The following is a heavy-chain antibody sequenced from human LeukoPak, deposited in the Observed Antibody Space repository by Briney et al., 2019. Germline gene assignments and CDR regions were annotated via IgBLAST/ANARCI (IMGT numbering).Heavy chain of an antibody. D-gene: IGHD5-18*01. V-gene: IGHV1-69*13. Sequence: SVKVSCKASGGTFSSDAISCVRQAPGQGLECMGGIIPIFGTANYAQKFQGRVTITADESTSTAYMELRSLRSEDTAVYYCARGDLDTAMVTENYYYYYGMDVWGKGTTVTVSS. CDR3: ARGDLDTAMVTENYYYYYGMDV. J-gene: IGHJ6*04. CDR1: GGTFSSDA. CDR2: IIPIFGTA.